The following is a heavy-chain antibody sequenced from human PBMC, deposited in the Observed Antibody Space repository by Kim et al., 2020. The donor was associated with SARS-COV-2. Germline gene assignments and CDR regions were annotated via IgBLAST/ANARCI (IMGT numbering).Heavy chain of an antibody. D-gene: IGHD3-16*01. Sequence: ASVKVSCKASGYTFSSYYMHWVRQAPGQGLEWMGIINPSGGVTNYAQKFQGRVTMTGDTSTSTVYMELSSLRSEDTAVYYCARDHYDYCMGVWGQGTAVT. CDR3: ARDHYDYCMGV. CDR1: GYTFSSYY. J-gene: IGHJ6*02. CDR2: INPSGGVT. V-gene: IGHV1-46*01.